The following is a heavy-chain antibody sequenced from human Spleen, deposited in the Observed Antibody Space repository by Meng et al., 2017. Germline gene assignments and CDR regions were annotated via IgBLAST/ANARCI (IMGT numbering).Heavy chain of an antibody. J-gene: IGHJ5*02. D-gene: IGHD4-17*01. CDR1: GDSITNHNW. Sequence: QVQLRESGPALVKPSETLSLTCAVSGDSITNHNWWAWVRQPPGKGLEWIGEIPHRGSSAYNPSLKSRVSMSIDKSKNQFSLKLTSVTAADTAIYYCATVNFGASGGGWFDPWGQGTLVTVSS. CDR2: IPHRGSS. V-gene: IGHV4-4*02. CDR3: ATVNFGASGGGWFDP.